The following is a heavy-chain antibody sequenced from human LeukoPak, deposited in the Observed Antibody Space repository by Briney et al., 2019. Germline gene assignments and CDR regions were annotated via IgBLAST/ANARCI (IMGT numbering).Heavy chain of an antibody. V-gene: IGHV1-18*01. CDR3: ARDLVGYSSSWYSDY. CDR1: GGTFSSYA. J-gene: IGHJ4*02. Sequence: ASVKVSCKASGGTFSSYAISWVRQAPGQGLEWMGWISAYNGNTNYAQKLQGRVTMTTDTSTSTAYMELRSLRSDDTAVYYCARDLVGYSSSWYSDYWGQGTLVTVSS. CDR2: ISAYNGNT. D-gene: IGHD6-13*01.